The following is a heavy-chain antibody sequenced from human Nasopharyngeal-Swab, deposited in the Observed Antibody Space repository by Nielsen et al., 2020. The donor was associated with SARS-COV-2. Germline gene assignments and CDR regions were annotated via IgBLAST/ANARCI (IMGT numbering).Heavy chain of an antibody. J-gene: IGHJ6*02. D-gene: IGHD6-13*01. V-gene: IGHV3-30-3*01. CDR2: ISYDGSNK. Sequence: GESLKISCAASGFTFSSYAMHWVRQAPGKGLEWVAVISYDGSNKYYADSVKGRFTISRDNAKNSLYLQMNSLRAEDTAVYYCARAEGRSSSWPYYYYYGMDVWGQGTTVTVSS. CDR3: ARAEGRSSSWPYYYYYGMDV. CDR1: GFTFSSYA.